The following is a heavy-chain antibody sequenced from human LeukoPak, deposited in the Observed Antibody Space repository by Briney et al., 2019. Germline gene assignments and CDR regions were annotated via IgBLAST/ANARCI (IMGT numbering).Heavy chain of an antibody. CDR2: ISAYNGNT. V-gene: IGHV1-18*01. Sequence: ASVKVSCKASGYTFTSYGISWVRQAPGQGLEWLGWISAYNGNTNYAQKFQGRVTVTTDTSTSTVYMELRSLRSDDTAAYYCARVEDGYNWVFDYWGPGTLVTVSS. J-gene: IGHJ4*02. CDR3: ARVEDGYNWVFDY. CDR1: GYTFTSYG. D-gene: IGHD5-24*01.